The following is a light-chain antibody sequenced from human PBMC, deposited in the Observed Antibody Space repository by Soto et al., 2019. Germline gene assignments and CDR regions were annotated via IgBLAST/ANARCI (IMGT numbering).Light chain of an antibody. CDR3: QQYGSSRWK. CDR1: QSVSSSY. V-gene: IGKV3-20*01. J-gene: IGKJ1*01. CDR2: GAS. Sequence: EIVLTQSPGTLSLSPGGRATLSCRASQSVSSSYLAWYQQKPGQAPRLVIYGASSRATGIPDRFSGSGSGTDFTLTISRLEPEDFAVYYCQQYGSSRWKFGQGTKVEIK.